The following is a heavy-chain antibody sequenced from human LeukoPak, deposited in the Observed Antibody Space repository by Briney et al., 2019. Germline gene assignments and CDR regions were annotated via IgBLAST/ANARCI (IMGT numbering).Heavy chain of an antibody. CDR2: IYYSGST. D-gene: IGHD3-10*01. CDR1: GGSISSSSYY. CDR3: ARQTVRAYDY. Sequence: SETLSLTCTVSGGSISSSSYYWAWIRQPPGKELEWIGSIYYSGSTYSNPSLKSRVTISVDTSKNQFSLRLSSVTAADTAVYYCARQTVRAYDYWGQGTLVTVSS. J-gene: IGHJ4*02. V-gene: IGHV4-39*01.